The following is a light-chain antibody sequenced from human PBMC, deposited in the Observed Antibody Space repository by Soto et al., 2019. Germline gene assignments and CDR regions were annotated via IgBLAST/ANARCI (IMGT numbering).Light chain of an antibody. CDR3: MQGTHWPPYT. Sequence: DVVMTQSPLSQPVTLGQPASISCRSSQSHAYSDGNTYLNWFQRWPGQAPRRLIYKVSNRDSGVPDRFSGSGSGTDFTLKISRVEAEDVGVYYCMQGTHWPPYTFGQGTKLEIK. J-gene: IGKJ2*01. V-gene: IGKV2-30*01. CDR1: QSHAYSDGNTY. CDR2: KVS.